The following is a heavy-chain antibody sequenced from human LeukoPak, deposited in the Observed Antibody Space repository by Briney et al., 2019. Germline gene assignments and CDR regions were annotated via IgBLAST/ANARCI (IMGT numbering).Heavy chain of an antibody. CDR2: IKVDGTGT. V-gene: IGHV3-7*03. J-gene: IGHJ4*02. CDR1: GFMFSSNW. D-gene: IGHD5-24*01. CDR3: AKEGRSLQTY. Sequence: GGSLRLPCAASGFMFSSNWMSWVRLAPGKGLEWVANIKVDGTGTYYVDSVKGRFTISRDNAENSLYLQMNSLRVEDTAVYYCAKEGRSLQTYWGQGTLVTVSS.